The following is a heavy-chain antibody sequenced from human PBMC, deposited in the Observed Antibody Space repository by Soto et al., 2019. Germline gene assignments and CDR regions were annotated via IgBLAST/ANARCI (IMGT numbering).Heavy chain of an antibody. V-gene: IGHV3-7*01. CDR2: IKEDGSDK. J-gene: IGHJ6*02. CDR3: TRDMNA. Sequence: EVHLVESGGGLVQPGGSLRLSCAASGFTFSNYWMTWVRQAPGKGLEWVANIKEDGSDKYYVDSVKGRFTISRDNAKNSLYLQMNSLGAEDTAVYFCTRDMNAWGQGTTVTVSS. CDR1: GFTFSNYW.